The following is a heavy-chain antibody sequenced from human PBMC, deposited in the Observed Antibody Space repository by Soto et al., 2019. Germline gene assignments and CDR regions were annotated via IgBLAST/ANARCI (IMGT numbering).Heavy chain of an antibody. CDR3: ARGGSEGGLDV. CDR2: LYYSGNT. D-gene: IGHD3-10*01. V-gene: IGHV4-59*01. CDR1: GASISTYY. Sequence: QMQLQESGPGVVKPSETLSLTCTVSGASISTYYWTWIRQAPGKGLEWIGYLYYSGNTNYNPSLKSRVTMSGDTCKNHFYPTLTSATAADTAVYFCARGGSEGGLDVWGQGTTVAVSS. J-gene: IGHJ6*02.